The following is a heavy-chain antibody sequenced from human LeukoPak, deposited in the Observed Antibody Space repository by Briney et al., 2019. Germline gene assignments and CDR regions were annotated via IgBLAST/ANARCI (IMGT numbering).Heavy chain of an antibody. D-gene: IGHD3-10*01. CDR2: IYISGST. J-gene: IGHJ5*02. CDR1: GGSISSYY. CDR3: ASEGGGTSNYYGSGSYDWFDP. V-gene: IGHV4-4*07. Sequence: SETLSLTCTVSGGSISSYYWSWFRQPAGKGLEWIGRIYISGSTNYNPSLKSRVTMSVDASKNQFSLKLSSVTAADTAVYYCASEGGGTSNYYGSGSYDWFDPWGQGTLVTVSS.